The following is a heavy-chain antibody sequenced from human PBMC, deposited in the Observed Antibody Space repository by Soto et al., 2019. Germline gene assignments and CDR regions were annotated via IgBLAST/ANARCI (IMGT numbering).Heavy chain of an antibody. CDR3: AKATATGGGAFDI. CDR1: GFTFSSYA. CDR2: ISGSGGRT. V-gene: IGHV3-23*01. J-gene: IGHJ3*02. Sequence: GGSLRLSCAASGFTFSSYAMSWVRQAPGKGLEWVSAISGSGGRTFYVDSVKGRFTISRDSSQNTVYLQMNSLTAGDTALYYCAKATATGGGAFDICGQGTMVTVSS. D-gene: IGHD2-8*02.